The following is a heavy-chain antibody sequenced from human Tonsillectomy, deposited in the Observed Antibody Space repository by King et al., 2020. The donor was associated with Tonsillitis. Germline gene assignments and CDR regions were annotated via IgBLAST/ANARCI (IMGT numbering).Heavy chain of an antibody. J-gene: IGHJ4*02. CDR1: GDSISSSRYY. CDR2: IYYSGST. CDR3: ARSNQDRERPFDY. V-gene: IGHV4-39*01. Sequence: QLQESGPGLVKPSETLSLSCTVSGDSISSSRYYWGWIRQPPGKGLEWIGTIYYSGSTYYNPSLKSRVTISVDTSKNQFSLKLSSVTAADTAVYYCARSNQDRERPFDYWGQGTLVTVSS. D-gene: IGHD1-26*01.